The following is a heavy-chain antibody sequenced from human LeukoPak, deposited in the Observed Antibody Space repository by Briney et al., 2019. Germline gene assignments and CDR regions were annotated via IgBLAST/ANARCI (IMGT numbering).Heavy chain of an antibody. CDR3: ARVTMIVLSMNPPDNWFDP. J-gene: IGHJ5*02. D-gene: IGHD3-22*01. CDR1: GSTFTTFG. CDR2: ISGYNGDT. Sequence: ASVKVSCKASGSTFTTFGFTWVRQAPGQGLEWIGWISGYNGDTNYAQNFQGRVTMTTDTSTGTAYMELTSLRSDDTAIYYCARVTMIVLSMNPPDNWFDPWGQGTLVTVSS. V-gene: IGHV1-18*01.